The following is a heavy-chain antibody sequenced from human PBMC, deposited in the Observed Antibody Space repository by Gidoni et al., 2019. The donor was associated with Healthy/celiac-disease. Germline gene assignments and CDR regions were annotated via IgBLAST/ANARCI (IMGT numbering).Heavy chain of an antibody. CDR2: ISYDGSNK. J-gene: IGHJ3*02. CDR3: AKAGYYEGPDAFDI. D-gene: IGHD3-22*01. V-gene: IGHV3-30*18. CDR1: GFTFSSYG. Sequence: QVQLVESGGGVVQPGRSLRLSCAASGFTFSSYGMHWVRQAPGKGLEWVAVISYDGSNKYYADSVKGRFTISRDNSKNTLYLQMNSLRAEDTAVYYCAKAGYYEGPDAFDIWGQGTMVTVSS.